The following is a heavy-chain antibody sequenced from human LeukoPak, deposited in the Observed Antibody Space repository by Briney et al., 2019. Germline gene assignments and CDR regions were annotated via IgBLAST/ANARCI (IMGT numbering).Heavy chain of an antibody. J-gene: IGHJ4*02. CDR2: ISWNSGSI. CDR3: AKDIEEHCSGGSCYSGPLDY. CDR1: GFTFDDYA. D-gene: IGHD2-15*01. V-gene: IGHV3-9*01. Sequence: GRSLRLSCAASGFTFDDYAMHWVRQAPGKGLEWVSGISWNSGSIGYADSVKGRFTISRDNAKNSLCLQMNSLRAEDTALYYCAKDIEEHCSGGSCYSGPLDYWGQGTLVTVSS.